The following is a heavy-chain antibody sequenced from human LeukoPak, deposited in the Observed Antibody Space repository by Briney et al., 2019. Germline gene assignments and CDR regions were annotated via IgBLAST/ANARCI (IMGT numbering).Heavy chain of an antibody. CDR3: ARAAARTYWYFDL. CDR1: GGTFSSYA. V-gene: IGHV1-69*06. CDR2: IIPIFGTA. J-gene: IGHJ2*01. Sequence: SVKVSCKASGGTFSSYAISWVRQAPGQGLEWMGGIIPIFGTANYAQKFQGRVTITADKSTSTAYMELRSLRSDDTAVYYCARAAARTYWYFDLWGRGTLVTVSS. D-gene: IGHD6-6*01.